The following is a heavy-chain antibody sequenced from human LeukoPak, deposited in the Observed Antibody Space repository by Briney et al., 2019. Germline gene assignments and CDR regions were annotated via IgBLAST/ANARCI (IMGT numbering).Heavy chain of an antibody. CDR3: ARGISSGYYSY. D-gene: IGHD6-19*01. Sequence: SETLSLTCTVSGGSISSGGYYWNWIRQPPGKGLEWIGYIHYSGTTYYNSSLQSRVTMSVDMSKNQISLKVSSVTAADTAVYHCARGISSGYYSYWGQGTLVTVSS. J-gene: IGHJ4*02. V-gene: IGHV4-30-4*01. CDR2: IHYSGTT. CDR1: GGSISSGGYY.